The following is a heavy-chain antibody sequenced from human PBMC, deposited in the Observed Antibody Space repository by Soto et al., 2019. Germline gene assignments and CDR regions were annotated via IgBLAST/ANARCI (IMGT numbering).Heavy chain of an antibody. J-gene: IGHJ4*02. Sequence: PSETLSLTRTVSGGSVSSGNQYWSWIRQPPGKGLEWIGYIYNSGSTDYNPSLKSRVSISVDTSKNQFSLNLSSVTAADTAMYLCASGSSVSAYIDSWGQGTLVTSPQ. D-gene: IGHD6-13*01. V-gene: IGHV4-61*01. CDR3: ASGSSVSAYIDS. CDR2: IYNSGST. CDR1: GGSVSSGNQY.